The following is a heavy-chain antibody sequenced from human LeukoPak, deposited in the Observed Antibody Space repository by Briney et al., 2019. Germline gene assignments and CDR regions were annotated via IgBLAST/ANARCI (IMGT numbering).Heavy chain of an antibody. CDR2: IFHGGST. V-gene: IGHV4-38-2*01. CDR1: GYSIGGAYY. Sequence: SETLSLTCAVSGYSIGGAYYWGWIRQPPGKGLEWIGNIFHGGSTYYNPSLTSRVTISVDTSKNQFSLKLSSVTAADTAVYYCARVASPTITIFGVVHYYYYYMDVWGKGTTVTVSS. J-gene: IGHJ6*03. CDR3: ARVASPTITIFGVVHYYYYYMDV. D-gene: IGHD3-3*01.